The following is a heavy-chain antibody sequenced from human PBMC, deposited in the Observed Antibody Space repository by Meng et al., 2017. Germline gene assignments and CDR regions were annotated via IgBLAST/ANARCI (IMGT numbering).Heavy chain of an antibody. D-gene: IGHD4-17*01. V-gene: IGHV1-69*01. Sequence: VRAGQVGRRGKEPGSSVKVSCKASGGPLSSYAISWVRQAPGQGLGWMGGIIPIFGTANYAQKFQGRVTITADESTSTAYMELSSLRSEDTAVYYCARDYGDYAWIAKRWFDPWGQGTLVTVSS. CDR2: IIPIFGTA. J-gene: IGHJ5*02. CDR1: GGPLSSYA. CDR3: ARDYGDYAWIAKRWFDP.